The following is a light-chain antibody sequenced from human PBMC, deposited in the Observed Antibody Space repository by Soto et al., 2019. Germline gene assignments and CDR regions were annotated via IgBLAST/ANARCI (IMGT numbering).Light chain of an antibody. CDR2: EVS. V-gene: IGLV2-14*01. CDR1: SSDVGGYNY. Sequence: QSALTQPASVSGSPGQSITISCTGTSSDVGGYNYVSWYQQYPGKAPKLMIYEVSNRPSGVSNRFSGSKSGNTASLTISGLQAEDEADYYCSSYTSTTTRVVFGGGTKLTVL. CDR3: SSYTSTTTRVV. J-gene: IGLJ2*01.